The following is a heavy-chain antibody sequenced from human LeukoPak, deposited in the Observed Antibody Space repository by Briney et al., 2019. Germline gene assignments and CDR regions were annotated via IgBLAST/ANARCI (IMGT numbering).Heavy chain of an antibody. V-gene: IGHV3-30*02. CDR1: GFTFSSYG. CDR2: IRYDGGNQ. J-gene: IGHJ4*02. Sequence: GGSLRLSCAASGFTFSSYGMHWVRQTPGKGLECVAFIRYDGGNQYYTDSVKGRFTISRDNSKNTIYLQMNSLRAEDTAVYYCARDYAYGSGSFDYWGQGTLVTVSS. D-gene: IGHD3-10*01. CDR3: ARDYAYGSGSFDY.